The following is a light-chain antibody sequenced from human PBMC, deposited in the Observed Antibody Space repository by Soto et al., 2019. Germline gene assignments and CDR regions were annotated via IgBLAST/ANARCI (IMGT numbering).Light chain of an antibody. J-gene: IGKJ5*01. Sequence: EIVMTQSPLSLPVTPGEPASISCGSSQSLLHSNGYKYLDWYLQKPGQSPQXXXYLGSNRASGVPDRFSGSGSGTDGTLKISRVEAEDFGVYYCMQALQTPITFGQGTRLEIK. CDR2: LGS. CDR1: QSLLHSNGYKY. CDR3: MQALQTPIT. V-gene: IGKV2-28*01.